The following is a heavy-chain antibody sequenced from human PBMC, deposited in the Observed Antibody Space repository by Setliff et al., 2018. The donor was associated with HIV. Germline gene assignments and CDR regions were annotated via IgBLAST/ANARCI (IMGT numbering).Heavy chain of an antibody. D-gene: IGHD6-25*01. CDR3: ARSRPYNSALDY. CDR1: GFTFSRDW. J-gene: IGHJ4*02. CDR2: TNSDGSST. Sequence: PGGSLRLSCAASGFTFSRDWMLWVRQPPGKGLVWVARTNSDGSSTSHADSVKGRFTISRDNAKSTLYLQMNGLRADDTAVYYCARSRPYNSALDYWGQGTLVTVSS. V-gene: IGHV3-74*01.